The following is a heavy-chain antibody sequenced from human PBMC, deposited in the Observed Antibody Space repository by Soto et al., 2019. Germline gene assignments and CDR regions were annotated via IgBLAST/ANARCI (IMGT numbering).Heavy chain of an antibody. CDR1: GGTFSTYG. CDR2: IIPKFGTT. Sequence: GASVKVSCTASGGTFSTYGMNWVRLAPGQGLEWMGGIIPKFGTTNYAQKFQGRVTITADNSKNTLFLQMNSLRPEDTAVYYCAKVLREWLRLQPIDSWGQGTLVTVSS. CDR3: AKVLREWLRLQPIDS. J-gene: IGHJ4*02. V-gene: IGHV1-69*06. D-gene: IGHD5-12*01.